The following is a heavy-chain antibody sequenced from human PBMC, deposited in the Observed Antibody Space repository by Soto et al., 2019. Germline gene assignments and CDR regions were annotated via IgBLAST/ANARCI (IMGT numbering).Heavy chain of an antibody. CDR1: GFTFSDYY. CDR2: ISSSGSTI. Sequence: GGSLRLSCAASGFTFSDYYMSWIRQAPGKGLEWVSYISSSGSTIYYADSVKGRFTISRDNAKNSLYLQMNSLRAEDTAVYYCAGDSNWNTPYYYYYGMDVWGQGTTVTVSS. D-gene: IGHD1-1*01. V-gene: IGHV3-11*01. CDR3: AGDSNWNTPYYYYYGMDV. J-gene: IGHJ6*02.